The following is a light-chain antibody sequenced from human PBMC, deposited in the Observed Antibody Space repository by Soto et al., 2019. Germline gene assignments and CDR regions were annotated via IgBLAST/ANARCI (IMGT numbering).Light chain of an antibody. Sequence: SYELTQPLSVSVALGQTARITCGGNNNGSKNVHWYQQKPGQAPVLVIYRDGNRPSGIPERFSGSNSGNTATLAISRAQAGDEADYYCQVWDSSTVFGGGTKLTVL. V-gene: IGLV3-9*01. CDR3: QVWDSSTV. J-gene: IGLJ2*01. CDR2: RDG. CDR1: NNGSKN.